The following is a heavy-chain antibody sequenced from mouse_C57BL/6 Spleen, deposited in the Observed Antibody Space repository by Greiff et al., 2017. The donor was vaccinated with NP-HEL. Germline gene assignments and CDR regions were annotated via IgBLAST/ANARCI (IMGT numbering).Heavy chain of an antibody. CDR1: GFTFSSYA. D-gene: IGHD1-1*01. CDR3: ARVYYGSSYGYFDV. V-gene: IGHV5-4*03. CDR2: ISDGGSYT. Sequence: EVKLVESGGGLVKPGGSLKLSCAASGFTFSSYAMSWVRQTPEKRLEWVATISDGGSYTYYPDNVKGRFTISRDNAKNNLYLQMSHLKSEDTAMYYCARVYYGSSYGYFDVWGTVTTVTVSS. J-gene: IGHJ1*03.